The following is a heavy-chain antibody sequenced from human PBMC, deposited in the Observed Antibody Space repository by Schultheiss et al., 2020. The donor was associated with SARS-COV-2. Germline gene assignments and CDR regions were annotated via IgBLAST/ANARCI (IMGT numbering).Heavy chain of an antibody. V-gene: IGHV2-70*12. D-gene: IGHD3-9*01. Sequence: QTLSLTCTFSGFSLSTSGMCVSWIRQPPGKALEWLALIDWDDDKYYSTSLKTRLTISKDTSKNQVVLTMTNMDPVDTATYYCAHSPDYDILTGYYHGMDVWGQGTTVTVSS. CDR3: AHSPDYDILTGYYHGMDV. CDR1: GFSLSTSGMC. CDR2: IDWDDDK. J-gene: IGHJ6*02.